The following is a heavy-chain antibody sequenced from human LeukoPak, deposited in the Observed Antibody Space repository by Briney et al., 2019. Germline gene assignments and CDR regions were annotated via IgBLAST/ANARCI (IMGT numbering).Heavy chain of an antibody. Sequence: GASVKVSCKVSGYTLTELSMHWVRQAPGKGLEWMGGFDPEDGETIYAQKFQGRVTMTEDTSTDTAYMELSSLGSEDTAVYYCARALGYGSGSYSQPLNWFDPWGQGTLVTVSS. V-gene: IGHV1-24*01. J-gene: IGHJ5*02. CDR2: FDPEDGET. CDR3: ARALGYGSGSYSQPLNWFDP. CDR1: GYTLTELS. D-gene: IGHD3-10*01.